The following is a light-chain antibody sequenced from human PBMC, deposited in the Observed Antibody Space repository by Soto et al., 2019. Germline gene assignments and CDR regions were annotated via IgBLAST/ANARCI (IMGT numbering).Light chain of an antibody. V-gene: IGLV2-23*01. CDR3: FSYAGSSTLV. CDR1: SSDVGSYNL. CDR2: DGN. Sequence: QSALTQPASVSGSPGQSITISCTGTSSDVGSYNLVSWYQQHPGKAPKLMIYDGNKRPSGVSNRFSGSKSGNTASLTISGLQAEDEADYYCFSYAGSSTLVFGGGTKLTVL. J-gene: IGLJ2*01.